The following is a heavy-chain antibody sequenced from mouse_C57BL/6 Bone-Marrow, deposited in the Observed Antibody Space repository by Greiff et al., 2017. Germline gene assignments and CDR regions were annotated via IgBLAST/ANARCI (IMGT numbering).Heavy chain of an antibody. V-gene: IGHV2-9-1*01. D-gene: IGHD2-4*01. J-gene: IGHJ4*01. CDR3: ARWRYDYGYAMDY. Sequence: QVQLQQSGPGLVAPSQSLSITCTVSGFSLTSYAISWVRQPPGKGLEWLGVIWTGGGTNYNSALKSRLSISKDNSKSQVFLKMNSLQTDDTARYYCARWRYDYGYAMDYWGQGTSVTVSS. CDR1: GFSLTSYA. CDR2: IWTGGGT.